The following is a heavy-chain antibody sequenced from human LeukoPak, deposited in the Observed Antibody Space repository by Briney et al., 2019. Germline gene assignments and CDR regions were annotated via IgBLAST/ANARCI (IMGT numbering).Heavy chain of an antibody. CDR3: ARDHYYASSGYYYRYYYLDV. CDR2: ISSSGSTI. V-gene: IGHV3-11*01. CDR1: GFTFSDYY. D-gene: IGHD3-22*01. Sequence: GGSLRLSCAASGFTFSDYYMSWIRQAPGKGLEWVSYISSSGSTIYYADSVKGRFTISRDNSKNTLYLQMNSLRAEDTAVYYCARDHYYASSGYYYRYYYLDVWGIGTTVTISS. J-gene: IGHJ6*03.